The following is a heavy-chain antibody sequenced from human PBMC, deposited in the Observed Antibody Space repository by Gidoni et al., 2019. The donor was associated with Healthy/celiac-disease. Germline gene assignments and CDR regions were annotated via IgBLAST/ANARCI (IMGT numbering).Heavy chain of an antibody. D-gene: IGHD3-10*01. Sequence: QVQLQQWGAGLLKPSETLSLTCAVYGGSFSGYYWSWIRQPPGKGREWSGEINHSGSTNYNPSLKSRVTISVDTSKNQFSLKLSSVTAADTAVYYCARRRGGMVDWGQGTLVTVSS. CDR3: ARRRGGMVD. J-gene: IGHJ4*02. V-gene: IGHV4-34*01. CDR2: INHSGST. CDR1: GGSFSGYY.